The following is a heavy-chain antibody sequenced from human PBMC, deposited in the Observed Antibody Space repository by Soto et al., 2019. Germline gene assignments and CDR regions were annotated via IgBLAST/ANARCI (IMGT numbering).Heavy chain of an antibody. Sequence: ASVKVSCKASGYTFTSYAMHWVRQAPGQRLEWMGWISACNGNTKYAQKLQGRVTMTRDTSTSTAYMELRSLRSDDTAVYYCARRGHSSSHDFDYWGQGTLVTVSS. V-gene: IGHV1-3*01. CDR3: ARRGHSSSHDFDY. J-gene: IGHJ4*02. CDR1: GYTFTSYA. D-gene: IGHD6-6*01. CDR2: ISACNGNT.